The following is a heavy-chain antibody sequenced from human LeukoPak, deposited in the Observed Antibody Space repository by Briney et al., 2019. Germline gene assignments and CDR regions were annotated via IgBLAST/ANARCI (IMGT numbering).Heavy chain of an antibody. Sequence: GVSLRLSCGTSGFSFSGIWMSRLRQAPGNGRVWLANINKDGREKYYVDSVKGRFTISRDNVKNSLYLQMNSLSAEDTGVYYCAKDFRPGSDYYKSRGWDYWGQGTLVTVSS. CDR1: GFSFSGIW. CDR2: INKDGREK. V-gene: IGHV3-7*03. J-gene: IGHJ4*02. D-gene: IGHD3-3*01. CDR3: AKDFRPGSDYYKSRGWDY.